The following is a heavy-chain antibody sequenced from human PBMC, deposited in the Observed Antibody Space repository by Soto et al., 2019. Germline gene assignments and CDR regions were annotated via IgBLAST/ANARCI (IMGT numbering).Heavy chain of an antibody. CDR1: GFTFSTYN. J-gene: IGHJ4*02. CDR3: ARGWLRGPWMH. CDR2: ISSRSTYI. D-gene: IGHD5-12*01. Sequence: EVQLVESGGGLVKPGGSLKLSCAASGFTFSTYNMNWVRQAPGEGLEWVSSISSRSTYIYYADSVKGRLTNTRDNAKNSLYLQLNRLRAEDTAVYYCARGWLRGPWMHWGQGTLVTVSS. V-gene: IGHV3-21*04.